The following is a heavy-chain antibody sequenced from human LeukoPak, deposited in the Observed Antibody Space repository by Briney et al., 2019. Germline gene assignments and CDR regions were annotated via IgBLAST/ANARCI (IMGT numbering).Heavy chain of an antibody. CDR3: ARVGNLYYFYFIDV. D-gene: IGHD3-10*01. V-gene: IGHV3-7*01. CDR1: GFTFTTYW. J-gene: IGHJ6*03. CDR2: IKQDGSEE. Sequence: PGGSLRLSCAASGFTFTTYWMSWVRQAPGKGLEWVANIKQDGSEEYYVDSVKGRFAISRDNAENSLYLQMNSLRAEDTAVYYWARVGNLYYFYFIDVWGKGTTVTVSS.